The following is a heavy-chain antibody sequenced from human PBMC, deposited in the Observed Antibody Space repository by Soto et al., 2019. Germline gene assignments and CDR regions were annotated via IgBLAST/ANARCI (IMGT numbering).Heavy chain of an antibody. Sequence: QVQLVQSGAEVKKPGASVKVSCKASGYTFTSYGISWVRQAPGQGLEWMGWISAYNGNTNYAQKLQGRVTMTTDTSTSTAYVELRSLRSDDTAVYYCARVGVGDNRDKDGMDVWGQGTTVTVSS. CDR3: ARVGVGDNRDKDGMDV. CDR2: ISAYNGNT. V-gene: IGHV1-18*01. CDR1: GYTFTSYG. D-gene: IGHD1-26*01. J-gene: IGHJ6*02.